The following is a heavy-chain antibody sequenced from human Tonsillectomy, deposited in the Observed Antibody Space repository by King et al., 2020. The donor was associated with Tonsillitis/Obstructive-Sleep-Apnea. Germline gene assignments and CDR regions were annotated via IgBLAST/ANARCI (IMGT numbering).Heavy chain of an antibody. Sequence: QVHLVQSGAEVKKPGASVKVSCKASGYTFTGYYIHWVRQAPGQGLEWMGWINPNNGGTKYAQKFQGRVTVTRDTFISTAYMELSSLRSDDTAVYFCTRRTVTDGFDYWGQGTLVTVSS. CDR3: TRRTVTDGFDY. J-gene: IGHJ4*02. D-gene: IGHD4-17*01. V-gene: IGHV1-2*02. CDR2: INPNNGGT. CDR1: GYTFTGYY.